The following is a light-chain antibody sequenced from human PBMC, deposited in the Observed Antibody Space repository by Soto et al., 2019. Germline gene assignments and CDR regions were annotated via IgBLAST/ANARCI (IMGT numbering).Light chain of an antibody. CDR3: QHQYNTPQRT. V-gene: IGKV4-1*01. CDR2: WAA. CDR1: QSILYRSNNKNS. Sequence: DILMTPSPDSLPASLGESATLNCESSQSILYRSNNKNSLAGYQQKPGQPPQLLIYWAATRESRVPDRCSGSGSWTDYTLTISSMQAEDDAVYYCQHQYNTPQRTFGRGTKVDIK. J-gene: IGKJ4*02.